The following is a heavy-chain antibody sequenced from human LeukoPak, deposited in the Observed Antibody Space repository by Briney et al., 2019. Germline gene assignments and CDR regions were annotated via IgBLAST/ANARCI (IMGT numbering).Heavy chain of an antibody. CDR2: ISGYNGDT. D-gene: IGHD3-10*01. V-gene: IGHV1-18*01. CDR3: ARDRRRYYSGSGSYSPDY. CDR1: GGTFSSYA. J-gene: IGHJ4*02. Sequence: ASVKVSCKASGGTFSSYAISWVRQAPGQGLEWMGWISGYNGDTKYAQNVQGRVTMTTDTSTSTAYMELRTLRSDDTAVYYCARDRRRYYSGSGSYSPDYWGQGTLVTVSS.